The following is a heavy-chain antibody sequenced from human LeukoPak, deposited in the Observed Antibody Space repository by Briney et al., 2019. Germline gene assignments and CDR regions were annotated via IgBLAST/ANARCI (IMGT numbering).Heavy chain of an antibody. CDR2: IKQDESEK. V-gene: IGHV3-7*01. Sequence: GGSLRLSCVASGFTFSNYWMSWVRQVPGKGLEWVANIKQDESEKYYVDSVKGRFTIPRDNAKNSLYLQLNSLRAEDTAVYYCARGKAFDIWGQGTMVTVSS. CDR3: ARGKAFDI. CDR1: GFTFSNYW. J-gene: IGHJ3*02.